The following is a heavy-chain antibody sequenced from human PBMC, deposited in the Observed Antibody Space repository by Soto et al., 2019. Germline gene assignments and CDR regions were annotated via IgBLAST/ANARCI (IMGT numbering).Heavy chain of an antibody. CDR3: ARKEEVATISKGNYYYYYYMDV. Sequence: GGSLRLSCAASGFTVSTKYMSWVRQAPGKGLEWVSVIYSGGSTFYADSVRGRFTISRDNSKNTLNLQMNSLRAEDTAVYYCARKEEVATISKGNYYYYYYMDVWGKGTTVTVSS. D-gene: IGHD5-12*01. CDR1: GFTVSTKY. V-gene: IGHV3-53*05. J-gene: IGHJ6*03. CDR2: IYSGGST.